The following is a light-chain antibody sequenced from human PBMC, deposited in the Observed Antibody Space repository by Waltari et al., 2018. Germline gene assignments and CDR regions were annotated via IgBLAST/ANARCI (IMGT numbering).Light chain of an antibody. CDR2: DGA. J-gene: IGLJ2*01. CDR3: CSYGSSYTLV. CDR1: SDDCDIHNF. V-gene: IGLV2-23*03. Sequence: ALTQPASVSGSRGQSITISCTGLSDDCDIHNFVSWYQLLPDKAPKLIIYDGAQRPSGVSPRFSASKSGSTASLTISGLQADDEADYFCCSYGSSYTLVFGGGTRLTVL.